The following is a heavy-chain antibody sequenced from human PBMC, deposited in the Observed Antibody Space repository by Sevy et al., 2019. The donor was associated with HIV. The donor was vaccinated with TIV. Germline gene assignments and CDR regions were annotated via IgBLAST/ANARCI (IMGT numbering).Heavy chain of an antibody. CDR2: INWNGGST. CDR1: GFTFDDYG. Sequence: GGSLRLSCAASGFTFDDYGMSWVRQAPGKGLEWVSGINWNGGSTGYADSVKGRFTISRDNAKNSLYLQMNSLRAEDTALYYCARGQFGELLYPFDYWGQRTLVTVSS. V-gene: IGHV3-20*04. J-gene: IGHJ4*02. CDR3: ARGQFGELLYPFDY. D-gene: IGHD3-10*01.